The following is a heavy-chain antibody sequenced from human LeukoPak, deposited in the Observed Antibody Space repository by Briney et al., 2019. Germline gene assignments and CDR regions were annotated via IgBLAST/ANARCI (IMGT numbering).Heavy chain of an antibody. CDR1: GGSISSSSYY. J-gene: IGHJ5*02. V-gene: IGHV4-39*01. CDR3: ARHRSKYQLLLVWFDP. D-gene: IGHD2-2*01. CDR2: IYYSGST. Sequence: KPSETLSLTCTVSGGSISSSSYYWGWIRQPPGKGLEWIGSIYYSGSTYYNPSLKSRITISVDTSKNQFSLKLSSVTAADTAVYYCARHRSKYQLLLVWFDPWGQGTLVTVSS.